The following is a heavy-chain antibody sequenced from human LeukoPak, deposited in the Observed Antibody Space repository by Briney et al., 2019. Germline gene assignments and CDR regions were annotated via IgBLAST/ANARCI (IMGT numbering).Heavy chain of an antibody. CDR2: MNPNSGNT. Sequence: GASVKVSCKASGYTFTSYDINWVRQATGQGLEWMGWMNPNSGNTGYAQKFQGRVTMTRNTSISTAYMELSSLRSEDTAVYYCARGTTFSSGWYITQHDAFDIWGQGTMATVSS. D-gene: IGHD6-19*01. CDR1: GYTFTSYD. J-gene: IGHJ3*02. V-gene: IGHV1-8*01. CDR3: ARGTTFSSGWYITQHDAFDI.